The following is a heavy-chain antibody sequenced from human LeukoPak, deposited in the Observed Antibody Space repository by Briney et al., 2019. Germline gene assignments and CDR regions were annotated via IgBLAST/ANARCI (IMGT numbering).Heavy chain of an antibody. CDR2: IIPIFGTA. V-gene: IGHV1-69*05. Sequence: SVTVSCTASGGTFSSYAISWVRQAPGQGLEWMGGIIPIFGTANYAQKFQGRVTITRDTSASTAYMELSSLRSEDTAVYYCARQTLAVAWKWGQGTLVTVSS. CDR1: GGTFSSYA. CDR3: ARQTLAVAWK. J-gene: IGHJ4*02. D-gene: IGHD6-19*01.